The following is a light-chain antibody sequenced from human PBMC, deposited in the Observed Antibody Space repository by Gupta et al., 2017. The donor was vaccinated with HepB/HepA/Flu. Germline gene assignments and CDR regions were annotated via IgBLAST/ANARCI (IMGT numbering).Light chain of an antibody. CDR1: QNVLNY. J-gene: IGKJ2*01. V-gene: IGKV4-1*01. CDR2: WAY. Sequence: DIVMTQSPDSLTVSLGERATINCKSSQNVLNYLAWYQRKPGQPPRLLIYWAYKREYGVPDRFSGRGSGTDFTLTSNNRQAEDVAVYYCQQYYSTISFGHGTKLEIK. CDR3: QQYYSTIS.